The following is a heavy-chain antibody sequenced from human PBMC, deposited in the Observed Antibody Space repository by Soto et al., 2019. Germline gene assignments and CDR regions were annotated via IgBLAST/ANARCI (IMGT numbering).Heavy chain of an antibody. CDR2: KPYTGSP. J-gene: IGHJ4*02. CDR3: AKVGWGGDS. D-gene: IGHD7-27*01. CDR1: GDSVSRGSYH. Sequence: SETLSLTCSVSGDSVSRGSYHWSWNRQPPGKGLEWIGFKPYTGSPDYNPSLKSRVVISIDRSKNQFSLKLSSVTATDTAVYFCAKVGWGGDSWGQGTLVTVSS. V-gene: IGHV4-61*01.